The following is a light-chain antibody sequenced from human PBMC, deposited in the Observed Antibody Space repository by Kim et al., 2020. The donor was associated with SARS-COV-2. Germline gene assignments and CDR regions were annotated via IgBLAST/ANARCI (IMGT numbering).Light chain of an antibody. CDR1: QSVTTW. CDR3: QQYDAYPRT. CDR2: EAS. Sequence: AAVGDRVTITCRASQSVTTWLAWYQQKPGQAPKLLIYEASSLQNGVPPRFSGSGSGTEFALTISSLQPEDFATYYCQQYDAYPRTFGQGTKVDIK. J-gene: IGKJ1*01. V-gene: IGKV1-5*03.